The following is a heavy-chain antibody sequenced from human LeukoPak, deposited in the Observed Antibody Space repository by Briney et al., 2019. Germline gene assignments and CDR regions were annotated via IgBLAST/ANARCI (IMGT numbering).Heavy chain of an antibody. CDR3: ARDGVVAINWFDP. J-gene: IGHJ5*02. V-gene: IGHV4-39*07. CDR2: IYHSGST. D-gene: IGHD3-22*01. CDR1: GGSISSDSYY. Sequence: SETLSLTCTVSGGSISSDSYYWGWIRQPPGKGLQWIGCIYHSGSTYYNPSLKSRVTISVDTSKNQFSLKLSSVTAADTAVYYCARDGVVAINWFDPWGQGTLVTVSS.